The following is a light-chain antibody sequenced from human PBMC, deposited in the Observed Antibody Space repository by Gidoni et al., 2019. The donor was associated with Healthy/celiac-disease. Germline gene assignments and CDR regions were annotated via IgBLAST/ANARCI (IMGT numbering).Light chain of an antibody. CDR3: QQYDSYPRT. CDR2: AAS. J-gene: IGKJ1*01. CDR1: QGISSY. V-gene: IGKV1-8*01. Sequence: AIRMTQSPSSFSASTGDRVTITCRASQGISSYLAWYQQKPGKAPKLLIYAASTLQSGVPSRFSGSGSGTDFTLTISCLQSEDFATYYCQQYDSYPRTFXXXTKVEIK.